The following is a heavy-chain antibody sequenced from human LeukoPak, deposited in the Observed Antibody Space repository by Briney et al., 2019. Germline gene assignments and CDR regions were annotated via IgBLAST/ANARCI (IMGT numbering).Heavy chain of an antibody. CDR1: AFTFGSSW. J-gene: IGHJ4*02. D-gene: IGHD3-10*01. Sequence: GGSLRLSCVASAFTFGSSWMSWVRQAPGKGLEWVANIKQDGSEKYYVDSVKDRFTISRDTAKNSLFLQMNSLRVEDTAVYYCARERITYYFGSGGYYFDYWGQGTLVTVSS. CDR3: ARERITYYFGSGGYYFDY. V-gene: IGHV3-7*01. CDR2: IKQDGSEK.